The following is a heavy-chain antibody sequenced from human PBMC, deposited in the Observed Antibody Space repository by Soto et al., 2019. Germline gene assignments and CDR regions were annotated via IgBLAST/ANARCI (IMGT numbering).Heavy chain of an antibody. V-gene: IGHV4-34*01. CDR3: ARERGRYCSGESCYPFGP. D-gene: IGHD2-15*01. J-gene: IGHJ5*02. Sequence: QVQLQQGGAGLLKPSETLSLTCAVYGGAFRGYYWSWIRQPPGKGLEWLGESNDSGSTNYNPSLKSRITTSLDTSKKEISLRLSSVTAADTAVYYCARERGRYCSGESCYPFGPWGQGALVTVSS. CDR1: GGAFRGYY. CDR2: SNDSGST.